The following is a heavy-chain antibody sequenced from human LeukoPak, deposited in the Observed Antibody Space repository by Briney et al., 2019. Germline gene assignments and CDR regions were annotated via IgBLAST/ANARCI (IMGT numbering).Heavy chain of an antibody. CDR2: IWYDGSNE. CDR1: GFKFNTYI. Sequence: GGSLRLSCAASGFKFNTYIMNWIRQAPGKGLEWVAGIWYDGSNEDYADSVKGRFTISRDNSKNTLYLQMNSLRVEDTAVYYCARDGQNGSPYATDVWGQGTTVTVSS. CDR3: ARDGQNGSPYATDV. D-gene: IGHD3-10*01. J-gene: IGHJ6*02. V-gene: IGHV3-33*08.